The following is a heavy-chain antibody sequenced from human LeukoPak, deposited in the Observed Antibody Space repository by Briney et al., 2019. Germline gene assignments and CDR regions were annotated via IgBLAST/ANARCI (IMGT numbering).Heavy chain of an antibody. D-gene: IGHD4-17*01. CDR3: ARRPTVTTSYFDY. V-gene: IGHV4-59*08. Sequence: SETLSLTCTVSGGSISSYYWSWIRQPPGKGLEWIGYIYYSGSTNYNPSLKSRVTISVDTSRNQFSLKLSSVTAADTAVYYCARRPTVTTSYFDYWGQGTLVTVSP. CDR1: GGSISSYY. J-gene: IGHJ4*02. CDR2: IYYSGST.